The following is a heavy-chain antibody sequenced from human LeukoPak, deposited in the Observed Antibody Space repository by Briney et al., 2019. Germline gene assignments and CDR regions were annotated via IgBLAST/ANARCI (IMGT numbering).Heavy chain of an antibody. CDR3: ARVAHTSSSLYYFDY. J-gene: IGHJ4*02. D-gene: IGHD6-13*01. CDR1: GGSIRSYY. Sequence: SETLSLTCTVSGGSIRSYYWSWIRQPPGKGLECIGYIYYSGSTNYNPSLKSRVTISVDTSKNQFSLKLSSVTAADTAVYYCARVAHTSSSLYYFDYWGQGTLVTVSS. CDR2: IYYSGST. V-gene: IGHV4-59*01.